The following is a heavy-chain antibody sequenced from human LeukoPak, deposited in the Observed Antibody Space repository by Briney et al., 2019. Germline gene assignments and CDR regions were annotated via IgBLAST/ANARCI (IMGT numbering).Heavy chain of an antibody. J-gene: IGHJ5*02. V-gene: IGHV3-74*01. CDR3: ARDPEYHGGLYNWFDP. CDR1: GFTFSSYW. CDR2: INSDGSST. D-gene: IGHD2-2*01. Sequence: PGGSLRLSCAASGFTFSSYWMHWVRQAPGKGLVWASRINSDGSSTSYADSVKGRFTISRDNAKNTLYLQMNSLRAEDTAVYYCARDPEYHGGLYNWFDPWGQGTLVTVSS.